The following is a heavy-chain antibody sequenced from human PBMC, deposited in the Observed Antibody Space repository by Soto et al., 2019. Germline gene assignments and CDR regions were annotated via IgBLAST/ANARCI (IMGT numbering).Heavy chain of an antibody. Sequence: EVQLLESGGGLVQPGGSLRLSCAASGFTFSSYAMSWVRLAPGKGLEWFSSIGGSGGTYYADSVKGRFTISRDNSKNMLYLHLXXLRAEDTAMYYCAKGQGWSYYYDSWGQGXLVTVSS. J-gene: IGHJ4*02. D-gene: IGHD2-15*01. V-gene: IGHV3-23*01. CDR1: GFTFSSYA. CDR2: IGGSGGT. CDR3: AKGQGWSYYYDS.